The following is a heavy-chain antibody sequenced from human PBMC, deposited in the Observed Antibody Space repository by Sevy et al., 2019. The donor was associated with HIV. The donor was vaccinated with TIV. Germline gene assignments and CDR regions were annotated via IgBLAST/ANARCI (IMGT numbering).Heavy chain of an antibody. CDR3: AKDIGATGIAAVAN. V-gene: IGHV3-9*01. CDR2: LNWDSGSV. J-gene: IGHJ4*02. CDR1: GFTFDDFA. D-gene: IGHD6-25*01. Sequence: SLKISCAASGFTFDDFAMHWVRQVPGKGLEWVSGLNWDSGSVAYADSVKGRFTISRDNAKNALFLQMNSLRAEDTALYSCAKDIGATGIAAVANWGQGIQVTLSS.